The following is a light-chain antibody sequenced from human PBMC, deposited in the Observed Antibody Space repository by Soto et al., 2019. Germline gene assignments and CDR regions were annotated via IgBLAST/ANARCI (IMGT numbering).Light chain of an antibody. Sequence: EIVLTQSPGTLSLSPGERATLSCRASQSVSSSYLAWYPQKPGQAPRLLIYGASSRATGIPDRFSGSGSGTDFTLTISRLEPEDFAVYYCQQYGSSPFSFGGGTNVEIK. J-gene: IGKJ4*01. CDR1: QSVSSSY. V-gene: IGKV3-20*01. CDR2: GAS. CDR3: QQYGSSPFS.